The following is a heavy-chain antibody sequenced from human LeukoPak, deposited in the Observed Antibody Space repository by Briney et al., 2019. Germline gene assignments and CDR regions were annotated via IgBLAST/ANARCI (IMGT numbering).Heavy chain of an antibody. V-gene: IGHV4-39*01. CDR3: ARGRHNWFDP. J-gene: IGHJ5*02. Sequence: SETLSLTCSVSDVYFSSSGCYWGWIRQPPGEGLEWIGSIFYTGNTYYNPSLKSRITISADTSKNQFSLELRFVTAADTAVYYCARGRHNWFDPWGQGTLVTVSS. CDR1: DVYFSSSGCY. CDR2: IFYTGNT.